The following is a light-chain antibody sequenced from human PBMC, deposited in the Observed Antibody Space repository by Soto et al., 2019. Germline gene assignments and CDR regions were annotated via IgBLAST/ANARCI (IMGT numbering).Light chain of an antibody. J-gene: IGKJ4*01. CDR2: DAS. V-gene: IGKV1D-16*01. CDR1: QGISSW. Sequence: IQLTQSPSSVSASVGDRVTITCRASQGISSWLAWYQQKLGKAPNLLIYDASTLQSGVPSRFSGSGSGTEFTLTISSLQPDDFAAYYCQQYNSYPLTFGGGTKV. CDR3: QQYNSYPLT.